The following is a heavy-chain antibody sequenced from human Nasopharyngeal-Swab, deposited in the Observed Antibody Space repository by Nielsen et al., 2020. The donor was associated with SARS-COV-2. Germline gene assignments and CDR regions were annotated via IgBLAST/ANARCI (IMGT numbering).Heavy chain of an antibody. D-gene: IGHD4-17*01. CDR2: TYYRSKWYN. Sequence: SQPLSLACAISGDRVSSSSAAWNWLRQSPSRGLEWLGRTYYRSKWYNDYAVSVKSRITINPDTSKNQFSLHLNSVTPEDTAVYYCARARGAYGDYYYYYYADVWGKGTTVTVSS. V-gene: IGHV6-1*01. J-gene: IGHJ6*03. CDR1: GDRVSSSSAA. CDR3: ARARGAYGDYYYYYYADV.